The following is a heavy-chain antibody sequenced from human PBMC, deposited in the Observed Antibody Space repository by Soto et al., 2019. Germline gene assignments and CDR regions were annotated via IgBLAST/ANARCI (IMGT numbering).Heavy chain of an antibody. J-gene: IGHJ6*02. CDR2: INSDGSST. CDR3: ARDVYYYDSSGYYYYYYYYYGMDV. V-gene: IGHV3-74*01. D-gene: IGHD3-22*01. CDR1: GFIFSSYW. Sequence: EVQLVESGGGLVQPGGSLRLSCAASGFIFSSYWMHWVRQAPGKGLVWVSRINSDGSSTSYADSVKGRFTISRDNAKNTLYLQMNSLRAEDTAVYYCARDVYYYDSSGYYYYYYYYYGMDVWGQGTTVTVSS.